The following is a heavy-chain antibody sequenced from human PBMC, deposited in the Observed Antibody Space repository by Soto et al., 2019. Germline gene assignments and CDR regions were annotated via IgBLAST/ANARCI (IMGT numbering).Heavy chain of an antibody. V-gene: IGHV2-5*02. Sequence: QTTLKESGPTLVKPTQTLTLTCTFSGFSLSSTRMAVGWIRQPPGKALEWLALIYWDDDKRSSPFLKSRLTITKDTSKNQVVLTMSNMDPVDTARYYCAHIVVAGLGYYFDYWGQGTLVTVSS. CDR2: IYWDDDK. CDR1: GFSLSSTRMA. CDR3: AHIVVAGLGYYFDY. J-gene: IGHJ4*02. D-gene: IGHD6-19*01.